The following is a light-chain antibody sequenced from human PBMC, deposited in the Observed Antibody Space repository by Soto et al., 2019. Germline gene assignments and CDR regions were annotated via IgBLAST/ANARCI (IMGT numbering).Light chain of an antibody. V-gene: IGKV3-11*01. CDR3: QQRSNWPPIT. J-gene: IGKJ5*01. CDR2: DAS. CDR1: HSVGRH. Sequence: IVVTQSAATLSFSPGERATLSCRASHSVGRHLNWYRQKPGQAPRLLIYDASERATGIPARFSGSGSGTDFTLTISSLEPEDFAVYYCQQRSNWPPITFGQGTRLEIK.